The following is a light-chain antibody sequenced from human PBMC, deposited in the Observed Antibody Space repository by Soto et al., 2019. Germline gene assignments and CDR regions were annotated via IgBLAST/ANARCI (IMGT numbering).Light chain of an antibody. CDR2: EVS. Sequence: QSALTQPASVSGSPGQSITISCTGTSSDVGGYNSASWYQQHPGKAPKLMIYEVSNRPSGVSNRFSGSKSGNTASLTISGLQAEDESDYYCSSYRSSSTPYYVFGTGTKVTVL. V-gene: IGLV2-14*03. CDR1: SSDVGGYNS. J-gene: IGLJ1*01. CDR3: SSYRSSSTPYYV.